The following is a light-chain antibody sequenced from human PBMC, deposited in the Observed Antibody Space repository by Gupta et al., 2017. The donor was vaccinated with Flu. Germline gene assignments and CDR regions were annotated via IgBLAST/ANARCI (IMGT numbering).Light chain of an antibody. CDR3: QRWDSNPRT. V-gene: IGKV1-39*01. CDR1: QSIRTY. Sequence: DIQMTQSPSSLSASVGDRVTITCRASQSIRTYLNWYQVKPGKAPKLLIYAASRLQTGVPSRFSGRGSGTDFTLTISMLQPEDFTTYYCQRWDSNPRTFGQGTKVEV. J-gene: IGKJ1*01. CDR2: AAS.